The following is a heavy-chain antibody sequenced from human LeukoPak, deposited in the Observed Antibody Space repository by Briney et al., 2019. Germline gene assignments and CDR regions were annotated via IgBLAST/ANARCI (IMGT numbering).Heavy chain of an antibody. J-gene: IGHJ4*02. CDR3: ARRGYSGYDLSTFDY. Sequence: GGSLRLFCAASGFTFSSYWMSWVRQAPGKGLEWVANIKPDGSEKYYVDSVKGRFTISRDNAKNSLYLQMNSLRVEDTAVYYCARRGYSGYDLSTFDYWGQGTLVTVSS. D-gene: IGHD5-12*01. CDR2: IKPDGSEK. CDR1: GFTFSSYW. V-gene: IGHV3-7*01.